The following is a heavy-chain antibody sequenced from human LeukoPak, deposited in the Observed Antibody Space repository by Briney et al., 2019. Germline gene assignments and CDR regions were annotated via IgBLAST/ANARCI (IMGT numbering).Heavy chain of an antibody. CDR1: GHSFSSDDFY. D-gene: IGHD3-9*01. CDR2: ISYSGST. J-gene: IGHJ4*02. Sequence: SQTLSLTCTVSGHSFSSDDFYWSWIRQPPRKGLEWLGYISYSGSTFYNPSLKSRVTISVDTSKNQFSLKLFSVTAADTAVYYCARRRTGYLSYYFDSWGQGVLVTVSS. V-gene: IGHV4-30-4*01. CDR3: ARRRTGYLSYYFDS.